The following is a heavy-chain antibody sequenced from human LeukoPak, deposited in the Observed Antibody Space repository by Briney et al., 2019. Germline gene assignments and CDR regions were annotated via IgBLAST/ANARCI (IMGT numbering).Heavy chain of an antibody. Sequence: GGSLRLSCAASGFTFSSYEMNWVRQAPGEGREGVSYISSSGSTIYYADYVKRRFTISRDNAKNSLYLQMNSLRAEDTAVYYCARAGDCSGGSCYSVDAFDIWGQGTMVTVSS. CDR3: ARAGDCSGGSCYSVDAFDI. CDR1: GFTFSSYE. V-gene: IGHV3-48*03. J-gene: IGHJ3*02. D-gene: IGHD2-15*01. CDR2: ISSSGSTI.